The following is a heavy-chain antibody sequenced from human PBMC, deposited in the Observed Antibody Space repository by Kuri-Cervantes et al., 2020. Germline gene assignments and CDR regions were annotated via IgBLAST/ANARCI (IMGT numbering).Heavy chain of an antibody. CDR1: GGSISSSSYY. CDR2: IYYSGST. Sequence: SETLSLTCTVSGGSISSSSYYWGWIRQPPGKGLEWIGSIYYSGSTYYNPSLKSRVTISVDTSKNQFSLKLSSVTAADTAVYYCARVPGDQESNWFDPWGQGTLVTVSS. J-gene: IGHJ5*02. D-gene: IGHD2-21*02. CDR3: ARVPGDQESNWFDP. V-gene: IGHV4-39*01.